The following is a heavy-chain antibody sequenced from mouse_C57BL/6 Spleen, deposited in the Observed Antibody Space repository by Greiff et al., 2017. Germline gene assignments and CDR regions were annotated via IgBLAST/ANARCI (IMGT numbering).Heavy chain of an antibody. CDR1: GFTFSDYG. CDR2: ISNLASSI. J-gene: IGHJ3*01. CDR3: ARQGDY. Sequence: EVKLVESGGGLVQPGGSLKLSCAASGFTFSDYGMAWVRQAPRKGPEWVAFISNLASSIYYADTVTGRFTISRENAKNTLYLEMSSLRSEDTAMYYCARQGDYWGQGTLVTVSA. V-gene: IGHV5-15*01.